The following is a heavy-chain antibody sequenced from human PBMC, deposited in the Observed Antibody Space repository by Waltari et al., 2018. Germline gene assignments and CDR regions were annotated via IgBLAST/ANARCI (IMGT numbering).Heavy chain of an antibody. D-gene: IGHD4-17*01. V-gene: IGHV3-30*18. CDR3: AKADGALWTLFDY. CDR2: MSYDGRKN. J-gene: IGHJ4*02. Sequence: MHWVRQAPGKGLEWVAVMSYDGRKNYYADSVKGRFTISRDNSKNTLYLQMNSLRPEDTAVYYCAKADGALWTLFDYWGQGTLVTVSS.